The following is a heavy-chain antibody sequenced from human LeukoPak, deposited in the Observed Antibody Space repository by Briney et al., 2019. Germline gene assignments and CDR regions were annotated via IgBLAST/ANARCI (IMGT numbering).Heavy chain of an antibody. CDR3: ARDQGGGRYYGEDY. V-gene: IGHV3-21*01. J-gene: IGHJ4*02. CDR2: ISPSSSYI. Sequence: PGGSLRLSCAASGFSFSGHSINWVRQAPGKGLEWVSSISPSSSYIHYADSVKGRFTISRDNAKNSLYLQMNSLRAEDTAVYYCARDQGGGRYYGEDYWGQGTLVTVSS. D-gene: IGHD3-10*01. CDR1: GFSFSGHS.